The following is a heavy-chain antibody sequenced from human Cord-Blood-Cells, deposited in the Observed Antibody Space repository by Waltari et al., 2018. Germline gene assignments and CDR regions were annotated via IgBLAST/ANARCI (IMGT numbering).Heavy chain of an antibody. Sequence: QVQLVQSGAEVKKPGASVKVSCKASGYTFTSYAMHWVRQAPGQRLEWMGWINAGNGNTKYSQKFQGRVTITRDTSASTAYMELSSLRSEDTAVYYCARVGLTGNTYYFDYWGQGTLVTVSS. CDR2: INAGNGNT. J-gene: IGHJ4*02. D-gene: IGHD1-20*01. V-gene: IGHV1-3*01. CDR3: ARVGLTGNTYYFDY. CDR1: GYTFTSYA.